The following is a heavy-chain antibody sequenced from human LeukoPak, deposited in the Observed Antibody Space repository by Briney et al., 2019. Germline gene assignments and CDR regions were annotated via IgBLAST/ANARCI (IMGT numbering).Heavy chain of an antibody. CDR3: RRGSDSGNSPLDY. D-gene: IGHD1-26*01. Sequence: GGSLKLSCAASGFSFSGSAIHWVRQASGKGLEWLGRVGSRIDSYATTYAASVTGRFTISRADSKSTAYLQMNSLKTEDTAVYYCRRGSDSGNSPLDYWGQEPWSPSPQ. J-gene: IGHJ4*01. CDR2: VGSRIDSYAT. V-gene: IGHV3-73*01. CDR1: GFSFSGSA.